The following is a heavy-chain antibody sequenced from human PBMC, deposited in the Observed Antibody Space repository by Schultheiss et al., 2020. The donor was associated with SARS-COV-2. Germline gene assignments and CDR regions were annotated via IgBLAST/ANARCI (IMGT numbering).Heavy chain of an antibody. Sequence: SVKVSCKASGYTFTSYDINWVRQAPGQGLEWMGGIIPIFGTANYAQKFQGRVTITADESTSTAYMELSSLRSEDTAVYYCARRYSSSSPYGMDVWGQGTTVTVSS. CDR3: ARRYSSSSPYGMDV. CDR2: IIPIFGTA. V-gene: IGHV1-69*13. D-gene: IGHD6-6*01. CDR1: GYTFTSYD. J-gene: IGHJ6*02.